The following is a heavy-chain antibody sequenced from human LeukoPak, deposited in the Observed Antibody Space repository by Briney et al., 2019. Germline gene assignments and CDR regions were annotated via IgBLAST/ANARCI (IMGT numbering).Heavy chain of an antibody. V-gene: IGHV4-59*11. CDR1: GGSICSHY. CDR3: ARVGASSSSWYYFDY. Sequence: SETLSLTCTLSGGSICSHYWSGMRQPRGRGGECVGYIYFIGSSTYNPSLESRVTISVVTSKRRISLELSSVTAADPAVYYCARVGASSSSWYYFDYWGQGTLVTVSS. D-gene: IGHD6-13*01. CDR2: IYFIGSS. J-gene: IGHJ4*02.